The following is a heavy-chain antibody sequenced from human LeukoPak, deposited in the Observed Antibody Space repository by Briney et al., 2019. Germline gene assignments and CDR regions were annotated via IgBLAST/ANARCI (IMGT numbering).Heavy chain of an antibody. Sequence: PGRSLRLSCAASGFTFSSYAMHWVRQAPGKGLEWVAVISYDGSNKYYADSVKGRFPISRDNSRSTLYLQMNSLRAEDTAMYYCARDRVTYYYYYGMDVWGQGTTVTVSS. CDR3: ARDRVTYYYYYGMDV. J-gene: IGHJ6*02. CDR2: ISYDGSNK. V-gene: IGHV3-30-3*01. CDR1: GFTFSSYA. D-gene: IGHD4-11*01.